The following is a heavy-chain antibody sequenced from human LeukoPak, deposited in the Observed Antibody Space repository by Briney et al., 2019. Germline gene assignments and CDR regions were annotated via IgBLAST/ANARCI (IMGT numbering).Heavy chain of an antibody. CDR1: GYTFTGYY. CDR3: ARVGDPNWNGYYFDY. D-gene: IGHD1-1*01. V-gene: IGHV1-2*02. J-gene: IGHJ4*02. CDR2: INPNSGGT. Sequence: ASVKVSCKASGYTFTGYYMHWVRQAPGQGLEWMGWINPNSGGTNYAQKFQGRVTMTRDTSISTAYMELSRLRSDDTAVYYCARVGDPNWNGYYFDYWGQGTLVTVSS.